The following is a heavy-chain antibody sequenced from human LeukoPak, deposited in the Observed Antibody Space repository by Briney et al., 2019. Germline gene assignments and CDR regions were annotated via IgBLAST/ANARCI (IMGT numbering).Heavy chain of an antibody. CDR2: ISGSGGFT. CDR1: GFTFSNYY. V-gene: IGHV3-11*06. CDR3: ARQDSSGLY. Sequence: GGSLRLSCAASGFTFSNYYMSWIRQAPGKGLEWVSYISGSGGFTDYADSVMGRFTISRDNGKNSLHLQMNSLRAEDTAVYYCARQDSSGLYWGQGTLVTVSS. J-gene: IGHJ4*02. D-gene: IGHD6-19*01.